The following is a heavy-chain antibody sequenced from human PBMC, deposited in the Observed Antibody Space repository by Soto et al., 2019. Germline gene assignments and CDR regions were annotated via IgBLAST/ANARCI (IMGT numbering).Heavy chain of an antibody. CDR3: ARDPRVVDY. CDR1: GFIFSNYS. Sequence: GGSLRLSCKVSGFIFSNYSMTWARQAAGKGLEWVSSISSSSSHTYYADSVRGRFTISRDNAKNSLYLQMNSLRAEDTAVYYCARDPRVVDYWGQGTLVTVSS. J-gene: IGHJ4*02. V-gene: IGHV3-21*04. CDR2: ISSSSSHT.